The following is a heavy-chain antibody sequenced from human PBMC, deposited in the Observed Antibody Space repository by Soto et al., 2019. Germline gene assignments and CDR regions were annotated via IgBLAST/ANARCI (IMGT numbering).Heavy chain of an antibody. Sequence: MHERGLEWMGIIYPGDSDTRYSPSFQGQVTVSADKSTSTAYLHWSSLKASDTAMYYCARNSLYDSGPDYWGQGTLVTVYS. CDR2: IYPGDSDT. V-gene: IGHV5-51*01. CDR3: ARNSLYDSGPDY. J-gene: IGHJ4*02. D-gene: IGHD3-22*01.